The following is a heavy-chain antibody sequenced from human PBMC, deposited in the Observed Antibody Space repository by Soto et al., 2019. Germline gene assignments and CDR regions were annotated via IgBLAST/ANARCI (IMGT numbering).Heavy chain of an antibody. Sequence: ASVKVSCKVSGHTLSDFSMHWVRQAPGRGLEWMGGFDPEDGDPIYAQNFQGRVTMTEDSSTDTAYMELSSLGSEDTAMYYCATDLLAAVPGEEGDWGQGTLVTVSS. J-gene: IGHJ4*02. V-gene: IGHV1-24*01. CDR1: GHTLSDFS. CDR3: ATDLLAAVPGEEGD. D-gene: IGHD6-19*01. CDR2: FDPEDGDP.